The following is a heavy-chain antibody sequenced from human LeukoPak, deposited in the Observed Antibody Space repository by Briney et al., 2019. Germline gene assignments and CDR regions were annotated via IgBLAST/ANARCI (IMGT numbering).Heavy chain of an antibody. V-gene: IGHV3-74*03. J-gene: IGHJ4*02. D-gene: IGHD1-20*01. CDR1: GFTFSTYW. Sequence: GGSLRLSCTASGFTFSTYWMLWVRQGPGKGLVWVSRIYADGTGIEYADSVKGRFTISRDNSKNTLYLQMNSLRAEDTAVYYCAKHDGITGTRGYFDYWGQGTLVTVSS. CDR2: IYADGTGI. CDR3: AKHDGITGTRGYFDY.